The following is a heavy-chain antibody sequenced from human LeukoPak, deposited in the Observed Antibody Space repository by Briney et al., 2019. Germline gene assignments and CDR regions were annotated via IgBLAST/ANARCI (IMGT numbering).Heavy chain of an antibody. Sequence: GRSLRLSCAASGFTFSSYGMHWVRQAPGKGLEWVAVIWYDGSNKYYADSVKGRFTISRNNSKNTPYLQMNSLRDEDTAVYYCARDIGYRYGLVDPYGMDVWGQGTMVTVSS. V-gene: IGHV3-33*01. D-gene: IGHD5-18*01. CDR3: ARDIGYRYGLVDPYGMDV. J-gene: IGHJ6*02. CDR2: IWYDGSNK. CDR1: GFTFSSYG.